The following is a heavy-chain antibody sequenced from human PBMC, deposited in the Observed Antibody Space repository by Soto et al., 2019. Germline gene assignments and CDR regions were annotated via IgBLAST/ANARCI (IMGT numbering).Heavy chain of an antibody. CDR1: GGTFNNYP. CDR2: SIPIFGTA. V-gene: IGHV1-69*01. D-gene: IGHD5-12*01. J-gene: IGHJ6*02. CDR3: ARGRGYSGDDHYYYFDMDV. Sequence: QLQLVQSGAEVKKPASSVKVSCKASGGTFNNYPITWVRQAPGEGLEWMGGSIPIFGTANYAQNFQGRVTISEDESTSTAYLELSSLRSEDTAVYYCARGRGYSGDDHYYYFDMDVWGQGTTVTVSS.